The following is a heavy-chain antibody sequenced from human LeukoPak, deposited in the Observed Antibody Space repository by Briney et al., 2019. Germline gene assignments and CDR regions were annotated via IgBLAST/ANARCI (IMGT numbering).Heavy chain of an antibody. Sequence: SETLSLTCTVSGGSISSSSYYWGWLRQPPGKGLEWLGSIYYSGRTYDNPSLKSRVTISVDTSKNEFSLKLSSVAAADTAVYYCVRGAMYGDVPRHVHVWYFDYWGQGTLVTVSS. V-gene: IGHV4-39*07. CDR3: VRGAMYGDVPRHVHVWYFDY. CDR1: GGSISSSSYY. J-gene: IGHJ4*02. D-gene: IGHD4-17*01. CDR2: IYYSGRT.